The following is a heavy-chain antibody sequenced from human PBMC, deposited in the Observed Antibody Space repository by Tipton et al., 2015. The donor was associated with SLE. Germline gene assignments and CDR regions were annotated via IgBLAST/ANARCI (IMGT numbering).Heavy chain of an antibody. CDR1: GFTFSSYE. Sequence: GSLRLSCSASGFTFSSYEMNWVRQAPGKGLQWVSYISSSGSTLYYADSVKGRFTISRDNSKNTLYLQMNSPRAEDTAVYYCARDRAVAGTGGYYFDYWGQGTLVTVSS. CDR2: ISSSGSTL. V-gene: IGHV3-48*03. J-gene: IGHJ4*02. D-gene: IGHD6-19*01. CDR3: ARDRAVAGTGGYYFDY.